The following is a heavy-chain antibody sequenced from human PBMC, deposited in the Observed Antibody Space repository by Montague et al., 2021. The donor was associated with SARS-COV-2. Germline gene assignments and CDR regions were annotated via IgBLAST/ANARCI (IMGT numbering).Heavy chain of an antibody. V-gene: IGHV4-59*08. CDR3: ARLGGSGSYLAFDY. J-gene: IGHJ4*02. CDR1: NGSISGHY. D-gene: IGHD3-10*01. CDR2: IHYRGTT. Sequence: SETLSLTCTVSNGSISGHYWTWIRQSSGRGLEWLAYIHYRGTTDYNPSLTSRLTLSVDTSKTQFSLPLTSLTAAATAIYYCARLGGSGSYLAFDYWGQGTLVTVSS.